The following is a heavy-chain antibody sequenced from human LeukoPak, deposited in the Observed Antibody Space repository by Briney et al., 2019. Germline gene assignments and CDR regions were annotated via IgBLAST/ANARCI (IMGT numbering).Heavy chain of an antibody. Sequence: GGSLTLSCAASGFTFSSYAMSWVRQAPAPGLEWVSVISGSGSNTDYADSVKGRFTISRNNSKNTLSLRMNSRRAEDTAIYYCAKLVGAGTAPPDYRGQGTLGTVSS. V-gene: IGHV3-23*01. CDR2: ISGSGSNT. J-gene: IGHJ4*02. CDR3: AKLVGAGTAPPDY. CDR1: GFTFSSYA. D-gene: IGHD1-1*01.